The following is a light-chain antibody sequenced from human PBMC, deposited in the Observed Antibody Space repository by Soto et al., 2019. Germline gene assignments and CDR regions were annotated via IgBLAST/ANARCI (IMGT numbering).Light chain of an antibody. CDR3: QHYNNWPPYS. V-gene: IGKV3-15*01. CDR2: GAS. CDR1: QDVSTN. Sequence: ETVMTQSPDTLSVSPGESATLSCRASQDVSTNLAWFHQKPGQTPRLVLNGASKRATGIPARFSGSGSGRHFNLTISSLQSEDFGVYYCQHYNNWPPYSFGQRTKV. J-gene: IGKJ2*03.